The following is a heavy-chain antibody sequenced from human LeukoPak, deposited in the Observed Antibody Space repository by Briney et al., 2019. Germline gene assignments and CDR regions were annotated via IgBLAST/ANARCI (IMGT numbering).Heavy chain of an antibody. CDR2: INPNSGGT. CDR3: ARMVKFIWYNWFDP. V-gene: IGHV1-2*02. CDR1: GYTFTGYY. J-gene: IGHJ5*02. Sequence: ASVKVSCKASGYTFTGYYMHWVRQAPGQGLEWMGWINPNSGGTNYAQKFQARVTMTRDTSISTAYMELSRLRSDDTAVYYCARMVKFIWYNWFDPWGQGTLVTVSS. D-gene: IGHD3-10*01.